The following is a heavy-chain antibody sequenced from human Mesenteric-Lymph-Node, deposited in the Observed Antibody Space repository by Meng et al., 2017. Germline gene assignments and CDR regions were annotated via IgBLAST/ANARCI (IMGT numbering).Heavy chain of an antibody. CDR3: ARDVRVAAAGVEHLFDY. CDR1: GFSFSNYW. CDR2: INTDGTNI. V-gene: IGHV3-74*01. D-gene: IGHD6-13*01. Sequence: GESLKISCAASGFSFSNYWMHWVRQAPGKGLVWVSRINTDGTNIDYADSVRGRFTISRDNAKDTLYLQVNSLRADDTAVYYCARDVRVAAAGVEHLFDYWGQGTVVTVSS. J-gene: IGHJ4*02.